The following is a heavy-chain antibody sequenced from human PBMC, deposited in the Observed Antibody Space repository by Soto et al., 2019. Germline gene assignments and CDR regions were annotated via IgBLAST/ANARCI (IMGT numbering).Heavy chain of an antibody. Sequence: GGSLRLSCAASGFTFSSYWMSWVRQAPGKGLEWVANIKQDGREKYYVHSVKGRFTIPRANAKNSLYLQMNSLRAEDTAVYYCARWGGYDFWSAFVAFDIWGQGTMVTVS. CDR1: GFTFSSYW. V-gene: IGHV3-7*01. CDR2: IKQDGREK. D-gene: IGHD3-3*01. J-gene: IGHJ3*02. CDR3: ARWGGYDFWSAFVAFDI.